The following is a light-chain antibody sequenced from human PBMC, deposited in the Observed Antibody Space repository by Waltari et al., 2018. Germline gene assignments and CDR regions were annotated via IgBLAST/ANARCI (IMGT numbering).Light chain of an antibody. V-gene: IGKV3-20*01. Sequence: DILLTLSPGTLSLSPGERATLSCRASQSVTRALAWYQQKPGQAPRLLIYGASNRATGIPDRFSGSGSGTDFSLTISRLEPEDFAVYYCQHYVRLPATFGQGTKVEIK. CDR3: QHYVRLPAT. CDR1: QSVTRA. J-gene: IGKJ1*01. CDR2: GAS.